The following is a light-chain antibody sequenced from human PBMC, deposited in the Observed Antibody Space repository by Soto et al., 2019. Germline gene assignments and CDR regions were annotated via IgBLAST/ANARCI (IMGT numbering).Light chain of an antibody. J-gene: IGKJ4*01. CDR3: QQRSNWPLT. V-gene: IGKV3-11*01. CDR2: DAS. Sequence: EIVLTQSPATLPLSPGERATLSCRASQSVSSYLAWYQQKPGKAPRLLIPDASNRSTGIPDRFSGSGSGTDFPLTISCLEPEDFAVYYCQQRSNWPLTFGGGTKVEIK. CDR1: QSVSSY.